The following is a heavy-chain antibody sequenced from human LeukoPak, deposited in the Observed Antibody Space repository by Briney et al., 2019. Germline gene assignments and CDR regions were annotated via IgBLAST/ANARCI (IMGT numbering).Heavy chain of an antibody. V-gene: IGHV1-8*01. CDR3: ARRGSIAVAVLGY. J-gene: IGHJ4*02. CDR1: RYTFTSYD. CDR2: MNPNSGNT. Sequence: ASVKVSCKASRYTFTSYDINWVRQATGQGLEWMGWMNPNSGNTGYAQKFQGRVTMTRNTSISTAYMELSSLRPEDTAAYYCARRGSIAVAVLGYWGQGTLVTVSS. D-gene: IGHD6-19*01.